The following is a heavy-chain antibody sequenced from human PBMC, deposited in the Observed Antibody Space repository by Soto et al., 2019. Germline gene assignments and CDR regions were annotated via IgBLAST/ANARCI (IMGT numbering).Heavy chain of an antibody. D-gene: IGHD3-10*01. V-gene: IGHV3-74*01. CDR2: INTDGSFT. Sequence: EVQLVESGGGLVQPGGSLRLSCAASGFSFSNFYMHWVRQAPGKGLEWVSYINTDGSFTGYADSVKGRFTISRDNAKNNLYLHMDSLRAEDTAVYSCVRPSQSRHPPYGSLRYFDYWGQGIQVTVSS. CDR3: VRPSQSRHPPYGSLRYFDY. CDR1: GFSFSNFY. J-gene: IGHJ4*02.